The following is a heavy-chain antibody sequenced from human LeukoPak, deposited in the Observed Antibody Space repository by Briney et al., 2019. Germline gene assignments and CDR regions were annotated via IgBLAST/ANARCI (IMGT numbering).Heavy chain of an antibody. CDR2: INHSGST. D-gene: IGHD3-10*01. V-gene: IGHV4-34*01. CDR1: GGSFSGYY. J-gene: IGHJ4*02. Sequence: SETLSLTCAVYGGSFSGYYWSWIRQPPGKGLEWIGEINHSGSTNYNPSLKSRVTISVGTSKNQFSLKLSSVTAADTAVYYCARLWGFGEYYFDYWGQGTLVTVSS. CDR3: ARLWGFGEYYFDY.